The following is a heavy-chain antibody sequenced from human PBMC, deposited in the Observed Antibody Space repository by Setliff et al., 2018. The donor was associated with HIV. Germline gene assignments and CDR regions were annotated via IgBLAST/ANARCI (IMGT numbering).Heavy chain of an antibody. Sequence: GGSLRLSCAASGFTVSSNYMSWVRLAPGKGLEWVSVLYSGGNKYYADSVKGRFTISGDNSKNTLYLQMNSLRSEDAAVYYCAKDLRSYRCSIASCSHMDVWGKGTTVTVSS. D-gene: IGHD3-16*02. V-gene: IGHV3-66*02. CDR3: AKDLRSYRCSIASCSHMDV. CDR1: GFTVSSNY. J-gene: IGHJ6*03. CDR2: LYSGGNK.